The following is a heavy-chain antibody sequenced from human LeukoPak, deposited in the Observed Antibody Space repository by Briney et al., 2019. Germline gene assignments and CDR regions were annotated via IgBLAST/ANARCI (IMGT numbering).Heavy chain of an antibody. CDR1: GYTFSSYY. D-gene: IGHD1-20*01. Sequence: ASVKVSCKASGYTFSSYYMHWVLQAPGQGLEWMGIINPSGGSTTYAQKFQGRVTMTRDTSTSTVYMELSSLRSEDTAVYYCARGGYNWNMFDYWGQGTLVTVSS. V-gene: IGHV1-46*03. CDR2: INPSGGST. J-gene: IGHJ4*02. CDR3: ARGGYNWNMFDY.